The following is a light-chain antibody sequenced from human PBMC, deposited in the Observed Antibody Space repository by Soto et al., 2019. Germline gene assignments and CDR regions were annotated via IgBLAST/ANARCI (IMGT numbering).Light chain of an antibody. CDR3: SSYTSSSTTYV. Sequence: QSALTQPASVSGSPGQSITISCTGTSSDVGGYNYVSWYQQHPGKAPKLMIYEVSNRPLGVSNRFSGSKSGNTASLTISGLQAEDEADYYCSSYTSSSTTYVFGTGTKLTVL. CDR1: SSDVGGYNY. V-gene: IGLV2-14*01. J-gene: IGLJ1*01. CDR2: EVS.